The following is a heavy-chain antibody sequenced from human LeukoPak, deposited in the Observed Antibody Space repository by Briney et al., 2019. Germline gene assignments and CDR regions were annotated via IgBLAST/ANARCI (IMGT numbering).Heavy chain of an antibody. V-gene: IGHV3-23*01. J-gene: IGHJ4*02. CDR1: GFTFSSYG. D-gene: IGHD6-6*01. Sequence: QPGGSLRLSCAASGFTFSSYGMSWVRQAPGKGLEWVAVISGSGGSTNYADSVKGRFTISRDNSKNTLYLQMNSLRAEDTAVYYCAKEGYSSSSATGQLDYWGQGTLVTVSS. CDR2: ISGSGGST. CDR3: AKEGYSSSSATGQLDY.